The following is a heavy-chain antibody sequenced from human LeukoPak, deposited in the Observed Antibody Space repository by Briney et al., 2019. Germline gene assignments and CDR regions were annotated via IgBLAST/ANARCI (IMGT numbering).Heavy chain of an antibody. D-gene: IGHD3-22*01. CDR3: ARQGGGYDSSDYWHWFDP. J-gene: IGHJ5*02. Sequence: ASETLSLTCTVSGYSISNTYYWGWIRPPPGKGLEWIGSIYYSGSTLYNPSLKSRVTMSIDTSKDQFSLKLSSVTAADTAVYYCARQGGGYDSSDYWHWFDPWGQGTLVTVSS. V-gene: IGHV4-38-2*02. CDR2: IYYSGST. CDR1: GYSISNTYY.